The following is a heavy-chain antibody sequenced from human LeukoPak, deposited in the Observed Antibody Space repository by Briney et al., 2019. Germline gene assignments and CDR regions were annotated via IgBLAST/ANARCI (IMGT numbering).Heavy chain of an antibody. J-gene: IGHJ4*02. CDR2: IIPIFGTA. D-gene: IGHD5-24*01. Sequence: ASVKVSCKASGGTFSSYAISWMRQAPGQGLEWMGRIIPIFGTANYAQKFQGRVSITTDESTSTAYMELSSLRSEDTAVYYCARDADGYPLWVFGYWGQETLVTVSS. CDR3: ARDADGYPLWVFGY. CDR1: GGTFSSYA. V-gene: IGHV1-69*05.